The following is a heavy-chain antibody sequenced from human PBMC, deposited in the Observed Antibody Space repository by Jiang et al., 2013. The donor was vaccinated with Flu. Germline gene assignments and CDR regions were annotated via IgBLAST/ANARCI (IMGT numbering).Heavy chain of an antibody. V-gene: IGHV1-2*02. Sequence: GAEVKKPGASVKVSCKASGYIFIDYYIHWVRQAPGQGLEWMGWINPNSGGTKYAQKFQGRVTMTRDASISTAYMELSRLGSDDTAVYYCARERTAVAGTSWYFDLWGRGTLVTVSP. J-gene: IGHJ2*01. D-gene: IGHD6-19*01. CDR3: ARERTAVAGTSWYFDL. CDR1: GYIFIDYY. CDR2: INPNSGGT.